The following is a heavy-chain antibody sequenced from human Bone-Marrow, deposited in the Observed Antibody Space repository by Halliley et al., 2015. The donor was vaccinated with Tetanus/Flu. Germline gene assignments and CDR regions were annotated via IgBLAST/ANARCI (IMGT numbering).Heavy chain of an antibody. CDR2: MSGSGGST. V-gene: IGHV3-23*01. CDR1: GFTFSSYA. CDR3: AGPYYDFWSGDHYYYYYAMDV. Sequence: TASGFTFSSYAMSWVRQAPGKGPEWVSVMSGSGGSTYYADSVKGRFTISRDNSKNTLYLQMNSLRAEDTAVYYCAGPYYDFWSGDHYYYYYAMDVWGQGTTVTVSS. J-gene: IGHJ6*02. D-gene: IGHD3-3*01.